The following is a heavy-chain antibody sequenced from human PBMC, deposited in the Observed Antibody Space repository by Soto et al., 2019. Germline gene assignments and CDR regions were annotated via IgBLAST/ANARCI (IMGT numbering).Heavy chain of an antibody. D-gene: IGHD5-12*01. V-gene: IGHV1-69*02. CDR3: ARGFRVATITGRSEYFQH. J-gene: IGHJ1*01. Sequence: SVKVSCKASGGTFSIYTISWVRQAPGQGLEWMGRIIPILGIANYAQKFQGRVTITADKSTSTAYMELSSLRSEDTAVYYCARGFRVATITGRSEYFQHWGQGTLVTVSS. CDR2: IIPILGIA. CDR1: GGTFSIYT.